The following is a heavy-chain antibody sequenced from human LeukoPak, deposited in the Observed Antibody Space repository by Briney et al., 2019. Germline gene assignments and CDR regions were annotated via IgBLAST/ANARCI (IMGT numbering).Heavy chain of an antibody. Sequence: SETLSLTCTVSGGSVSSSSYYWGWIRQPPGKGLEWIGSIYYSESTYQNPSLKSRVTISVDTSKNQFSLKLSSVTAADTAVYYCASRKLGNDYWGQGTLVTVSS. CDR1: GGSVSSSSYY. CDR2: IYYSEST. CDR3: ASRKLGNDY. V-gene: IGHV4-39*07. D-gene: IGHD7-27*01. J-gene: IGHJ4*02.